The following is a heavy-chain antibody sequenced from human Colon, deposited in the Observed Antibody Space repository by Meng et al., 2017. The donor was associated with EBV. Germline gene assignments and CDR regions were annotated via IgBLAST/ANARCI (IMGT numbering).Heavy chain of an antibody. CDR1: GFTFRAYA. D-gene: IGHD3-16*01. Sequence: EVQLLGCGGNWVQPGGYLSLSCVASGFTFRAYAMTWVRQAAGKGLEWVSRISGSGDKTNYADSVKGRFTISRDNSKNTLFLQMNSLRAEDTALYFCAKDNDDDYFKYWGQGTLVTVYS. CDR2: ISGSGDKT. V-gene: IGHV3-23*01. J-gene: IGHJ4*02. CDR3: AKDNDDDYFKY.